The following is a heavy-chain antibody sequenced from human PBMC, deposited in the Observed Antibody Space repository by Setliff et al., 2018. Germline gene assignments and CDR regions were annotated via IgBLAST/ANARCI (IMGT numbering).Heavy chain of an antibody. J-gene: IGHJ4*02. CDR1: GYTFTDYG. Sequence: ASVKVSCKASGYTFTDYGVTWVRQAPGQGLEWVGWISPYSGNTYYAPKFQGRITMTTDTSTTTAYMELKSLRSDDTAIYYCSRLVRYCTRTSCQRLSGDDYWGQGTLVTVSS. CDR2: ISPYSGNT. V-gene: IGHV1-18*01. CDR3: SRLVRYCTRTSCQRLSGDDY. D-gene: IGHD2-2*01.